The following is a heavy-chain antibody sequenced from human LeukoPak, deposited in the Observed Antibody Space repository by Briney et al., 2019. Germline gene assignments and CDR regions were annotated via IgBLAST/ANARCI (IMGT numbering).Heavy chain of an antibody. V-gene: IGHV3-7*01. CDR2: IKQDGSEK. CDR1: GFTFSSYW. CDR3: ARDYHARITIFGVVIDDAFDI. J-gene: IGHJ3*02. Sequence: GGSLRLSCAASGFTFSSYWMSWVRQAPGKGLEWVANIKQDGSEKYYVDSVKGRFTISRDNAKNSLYLQMNSLRAEDTAVYYCARDYHARITIFGVVIDDAFDIWGQGTMVTVSS. D-gene: IGHD3-3*01.